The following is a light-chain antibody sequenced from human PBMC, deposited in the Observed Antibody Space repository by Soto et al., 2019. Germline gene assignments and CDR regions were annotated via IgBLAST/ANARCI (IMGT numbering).Light chain of an antibody. Sequence: QSALTQPPSASGSPGQSVTISCTGTSSDVGGYYYVSWYQQHPGKAPKLMIYEVSKRPSGVPDRFSGSKSGNTASLTVSGLQAEDEADYYCSSYAGTNTTYVFGTGTKLTVL. J-gene: IGLJ1*01. CDR3: SSYAGTNTTYV. CDR1: SSDVGGYYY. V-gene: IGLV2-8*01. CDR2: EVS.